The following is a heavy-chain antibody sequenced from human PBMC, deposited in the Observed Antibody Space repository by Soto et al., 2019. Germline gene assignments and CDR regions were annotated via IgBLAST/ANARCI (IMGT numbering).Heavy chain of an antibody. D-gene: IGHD2-15*01. V-gene: IGHV1-8*01. Sequence: QVQLVQSGAEVKKPGASVRVSCKASGYTFTSSDVYWARQATGQGLELTGWMNPNTANTGYAKKFQGRVTMTRNTAISRDYMELSSLRSEDTAVYYCARGSNHSSGGRCYSDWFDAWGQGTPVTVSS. CDR3: ARGSNHSSGGRCYSDWFDA. CDR1: GYTFTSSD. CDR2: MNPNTANT. J-gene: IGHJ5*02.